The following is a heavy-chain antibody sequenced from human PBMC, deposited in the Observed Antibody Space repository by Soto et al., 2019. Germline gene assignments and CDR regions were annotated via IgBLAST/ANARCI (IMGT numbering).Heavy chain of an antibody. CDR1: GYTFTDYA. D-gene: IGHD1-26*01. J-gene: IGHJ2*01. Sequence: ASVKVSCKASGYTFTDYAMHWVRQAPGQRLEWMGWINAGNGNTKYSQKFQGRVTITRDTSASTAYMELSSLRSEDTAVYYCARGGSLYWYFDLWGRGTLVTVSS. V-gene: IGHV1-3*01. CDR2: INAGNGNT. CDR3: ARGGSLYWYFDL.